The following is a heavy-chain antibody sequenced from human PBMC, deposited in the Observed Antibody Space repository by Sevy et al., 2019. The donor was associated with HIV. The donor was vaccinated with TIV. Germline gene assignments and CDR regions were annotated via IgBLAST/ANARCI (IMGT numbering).Heavy chain of an antibody. Sequence: GGSLRLSCAASGFTFSSYWMHWVRQAPGKGLVWVSRINSDGSSTSYADSVKGRFTISRDNAKNTLYLQMNSLRAEDTAVYYCATAGGYCSSTSCSEDDAFDIWGQGTMVTVSS. CDR3: ATAGGYCSSTSCSEDDAFDI. CDR2: INSDGSST. V-gene: IGHV3-74*01. J-gene: IGHJ3*02. D-gene: IGHD2-2*01. CDR1: GFTFSSYW.